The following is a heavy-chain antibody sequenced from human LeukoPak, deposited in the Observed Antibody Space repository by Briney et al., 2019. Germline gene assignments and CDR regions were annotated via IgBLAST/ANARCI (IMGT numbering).Heavy chain of an antibody. Sequence: SETLSLNCTVSGGSISPYYWSWIRQPPGKGLEWIGYIYYSGSTYYNPSLKSRVTISVDTSKNQFSLKLSSVTAADTAVYYCARYYYDTSGYPHYFDYWGRGMLGTVSS. J-gene: IGHJ4*02. D-gene: IGHD3-22*01. CDR1: GGSISPYY. CDR2: IYYSGST. V-gene: IGHV4-59*08. CDR3: ARYYYDTSGYPHYFDY.